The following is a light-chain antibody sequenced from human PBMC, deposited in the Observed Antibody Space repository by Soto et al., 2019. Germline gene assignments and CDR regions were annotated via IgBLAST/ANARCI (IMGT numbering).Light chain of an antibody. CDR2: AAS. Sequence: EIVLTQSPGTLSLSPGDTATLSCRASQDVRRSQLAWYQQKPGQAPSLLIYAASARATGIPDRFSGSGSGTDFTLTISRLQPEDFAVYSCKQYDTSWTFDQGTKVEIK. V-gene: IGKV3-20*01. CDR3: KQYDTSWT. CDR1: QDVRRSQ. J-gene: IGKJ1*01.